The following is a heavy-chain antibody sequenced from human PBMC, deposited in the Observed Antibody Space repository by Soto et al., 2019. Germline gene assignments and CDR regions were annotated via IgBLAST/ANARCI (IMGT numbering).Heavy chain of an antibody. CDR2: IIPLFGTA. V-gene: IGHV1-69*01. J-gene: IGHJ4*02. Sequence: QVQLEQSGGEVKQPGSSVRVSCKTSGGMFSTYAINWVRQAPGQGLEWMGAIIPLFGTADYSQKFQGRVTITADESTSTAYMELSSLRFDDTAVYFCARPKGTYSSGYYYFDFWGQGTLVTVSS. D-gene: IGHD6-19*01. CDR1: GGMFSTYA. CDR3: ARPKGTYSSGYYYFDF.